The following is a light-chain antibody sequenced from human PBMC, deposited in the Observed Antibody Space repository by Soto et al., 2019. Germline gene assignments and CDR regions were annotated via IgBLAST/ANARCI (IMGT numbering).Light chain of an antibody. J-gene: IGKJ4*01. CDR1: QSVSSD. Sequence: EVVMTQSPATLSVSPGERATLSCRASQSVSSDLAWYQHKPGQAPRLLIYGASSRATGIPVRFSGSGSGTEFTLTISSLQAEDGAVYYCQHYKNRPLTFGGGTKGEIK. CDR3: QHYKNRPLT. V-gene: IGKV3-15*01. CDR2: GAS.